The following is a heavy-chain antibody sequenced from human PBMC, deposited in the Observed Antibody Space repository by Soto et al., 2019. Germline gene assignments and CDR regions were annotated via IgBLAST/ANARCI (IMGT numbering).Heavy chain of an antibody. J-gene: IGHJ4*02. Sequence: EVQLVESGGGLIQPGGSLRLSCAVSGFTVSNNYMSWVRQAPGKGLEGVSVIYSGGYTAYGDSVKGRFTISRDNSKNTPNLQTKTLGPEDPAVYYCATRAGGGGYWGQGTLVTVSS. CDR1: GFTVSNNY. D-gene: IGHD3-10*01. CDR2: IYSGGYT. CDR3: ATRAGGGGY. V-gene: IGHV3-53*01.